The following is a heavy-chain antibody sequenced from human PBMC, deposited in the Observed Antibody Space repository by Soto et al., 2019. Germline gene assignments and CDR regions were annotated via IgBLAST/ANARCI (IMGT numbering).Heavy chain of an antibody. CDR3: ARGHRGPWYFDL. J-gene: IGHJ2*01. D-gene: IGHD3-10*01. CDR2: RNAGNGNT. CDR1: GYTFSSYA. V-gene: IGHV1-3*01. Sequence: QVQLVQSGAEVKKPGASVKVSCKASGYTFSSYAMHWVRQAPGQRLEWMGWRNAGNGNTKYSQKFQGRVTITSDTPASTAYMELSSLRSEDTAVYYCARGHRGPWYFDLWGRGTLVTVSS.